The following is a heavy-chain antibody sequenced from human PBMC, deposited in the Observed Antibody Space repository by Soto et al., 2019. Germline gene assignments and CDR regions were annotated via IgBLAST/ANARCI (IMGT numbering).Heavy chain of an antibody. J-gene: IGHJ4*02. CDR2: INPSGGST. CDR1: GYTFTSYY. CDR3: ARAQHYCATSKGGVSNGPTTY. Sequence: ASVKVSCKASGYTFTSYYMHWVRQAPGQGLEWMGIINPSGGSTSYAQKFQGRVTMTRDTSTSTVYMELSSLRSEDTAVYYCARAQHYCATSKGGVSNGPTTYWGQGTLVTVSS. V-gene: IGHV1-46*01. D-gene: IGHD1-26*01.